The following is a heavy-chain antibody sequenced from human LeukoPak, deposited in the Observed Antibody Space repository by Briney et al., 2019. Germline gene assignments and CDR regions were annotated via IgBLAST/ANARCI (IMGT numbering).Heavy chain of an antibody. D-gene: IGHD5-18*01. V-gene: IGHV4-34*01. Sequence: KASETLSLTCAVYGASLNGHYWSWIRQPPGKGLEWIGEGSDVGGTKYNPSLKSRVTISADTSKNQFSLKLSSVTAADTAVYYCARRTDTAMAITDAFDIWGQGTMVTVSS. CDR2: GSDVGGT. CDR3: ARRTDTAMAITDAFDI. CDR1: GASLNGHY. J-gene: IGHJ3*02.